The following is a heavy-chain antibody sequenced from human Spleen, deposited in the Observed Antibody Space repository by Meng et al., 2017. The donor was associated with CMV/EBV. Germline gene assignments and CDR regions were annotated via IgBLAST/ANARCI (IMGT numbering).Heavy chain of an antibody. CDR3: AKDRRIMYYYDTYYFDS. D-gene: IGHD3-22*01. CDR2: IRYDGSNE. V-gene: IGHV3-30*02. J-gene: IGHJ4*02. CDR1: GFVFSSYG. Sequence: GGSLRLSCAASGFVFSSYGMNWVRQAPGKGLEWVTFIRYDGSNEYYADSVKGRFTISRDNSKNTLYLQMNGLRDEDTAVYYCAKDRRIMYYYDTYYFDSWGQGTLVTVSS.